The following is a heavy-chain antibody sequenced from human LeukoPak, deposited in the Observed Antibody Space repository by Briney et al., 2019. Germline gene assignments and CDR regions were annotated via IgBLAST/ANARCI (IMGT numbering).Heavy chain of an antibody. J-gene: IGHJ5*02. CDR2: ISSSGSTI. D-gene: IGHD6-19*01. Sequence: GGSLRLSCAASGFTFSSYEINWVRQAPGKGLEWVSYISSSGSTIYYADSVKGRFTISRDNAKNSLYLQMNSLRAEDTAVYYCARDQRDSSGWYGWFDPWGQGTLVTVSS. CDR1: GFTFSSYE. CDR3: ARDQRDSSGWYGWFDP. V-gene: IGHV3-48*03.